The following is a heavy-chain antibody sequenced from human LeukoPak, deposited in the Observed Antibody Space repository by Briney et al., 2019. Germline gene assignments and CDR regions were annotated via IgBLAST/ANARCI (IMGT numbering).Heavy chain of an antibody. J-gene: IGHJ5*02. CDR3: AKEMAGWFDP. CDR2: ISWNSGSI. V-gene: IGHV3-9*01. CDR1: GFTFDDYA. Sequence: GGSLRLSCAASGFTFDDYAMHWVRQAPGKGLEWVSGISWNSGSIGYADSVKGRLTISRDNAKNSLYLQMNSLRAEDTALYYCAKEMAGWFDPWGQGTLVTVSS.